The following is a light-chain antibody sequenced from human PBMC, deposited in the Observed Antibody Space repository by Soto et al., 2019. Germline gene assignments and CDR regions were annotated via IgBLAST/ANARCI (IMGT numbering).Light chain of an antibody. CDR3: AAWDDSLSGNVV. V-gene: IGLV1-47*01. CDR1: SSNIGSNY. CDR2: RNN. J-gene: IGLJ2*01. Sequence: QSVLTQPPSASGTPGQRVTISCSGSSSNIGSNYVYWYQQLPGTAPKLLIYRNNQRPSGVPDRFPGSKSGTSASLAISGLRSEDEADYYCAAWDDSLSGNVVFGGGTKLTVL.